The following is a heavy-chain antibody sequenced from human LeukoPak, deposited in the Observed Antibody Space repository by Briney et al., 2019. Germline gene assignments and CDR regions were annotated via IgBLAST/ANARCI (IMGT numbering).Heavy chain of an antibody. CDR3: ARLTNRYFDL. Sequence: GGSLRLSCAASGFTFSVYWMSWVRQAPGKGLEWVANMKQDGSETHYVASVKGRFTISRDNAKSSLYLQMSSLRGDDTAVYYCARLTNRYFDLWGRGTLVSASS. J-gene: IGHJ2*01. CDR2: MKQDGSET. D-gene: IGHD4/OR15-4a*01. V-gene: IGHV3-7*01. CDR1: GFTFSVYW.